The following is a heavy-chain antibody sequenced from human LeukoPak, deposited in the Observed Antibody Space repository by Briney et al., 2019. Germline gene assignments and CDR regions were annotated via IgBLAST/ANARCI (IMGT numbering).Heavy chain of an antibody. CDR3: ARDGVPGGRDV. CDR2: INREGSDK. Sequence: GESLRLSCVASGFAFSSHWMNWVRRAPGKGLEWVANINREGSDKNYVDSVKGRFTISRDNAKNSLYLQVNSLRVEDTAVYYCARDGVPGGRDVWGQGTTVTV. J-gene: IGHJ6*02. CDR1: GFAFSSHW. V-gene: IGHV3-7*01. D-gene: IGHD3-16*01.